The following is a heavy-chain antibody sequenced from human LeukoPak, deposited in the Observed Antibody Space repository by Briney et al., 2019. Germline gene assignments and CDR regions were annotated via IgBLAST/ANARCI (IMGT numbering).Heavy chain of an antibody. CDR2: IYTSGST. J-gene: IGHJ4*02. D-gene: IGHD3-22*01. CDR1: GGSISSGSYY. CDR3: ARHYRLNSGSNFDY. V-gene: IGHV4-61*09. Sequence: PSETLSLTCTVSGGSISSGSYYWSWIRQPAGKGLEWIGHIYTSGSTNYNPSLKSRVTISLDTSKNQFSLKLSSVTAADTAVYYCARHYRLNSGSNFDYWGQGTLVTVSS.